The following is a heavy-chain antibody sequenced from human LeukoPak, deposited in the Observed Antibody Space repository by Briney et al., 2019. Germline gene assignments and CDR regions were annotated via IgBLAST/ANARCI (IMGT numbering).Heavy chain of an antibody. J-gene: IGHJ6*02. CDR3: ATGGIAVAGTEDYYYYYGMDV. CDR2: FDPEDGET. Sequence: ASVKVSCKVSGYTLTELSMHWLRQAPGKAIEWMGGFDPEDGETIYAQKFQGRVTMTEDTSTDTAYMELSSLRSEDTAVYYCATGGIAVAGTEDYYYYYGMDVWGQGTTVTVSS. CDR1: GYTLTELS. D-gene: IGHD6-19*01. V-gene: IGHV1-24*01.